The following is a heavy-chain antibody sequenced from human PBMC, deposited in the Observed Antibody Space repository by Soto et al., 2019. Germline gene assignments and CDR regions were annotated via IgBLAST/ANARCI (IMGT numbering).Heavy chain of an antibody. Sequence: SGGSLRLSCAASGFTFSDYYMSWIRQAPGKGLEWVSYISSSSSYTNYADSVKGRFTISRDNAKNSLYLQMNSLRAEDTAVYYCARGQTEYCSSTSCYIHWFDPWGQGTLVTVSS. CDR3: ARGQTEYCSSTSCYIHWFDP. CDR2: ISSSSSYT. V-gene: IGHV3-11*06. D-gene: IGHD2-2*02. CDR1: GFTFSDYY. J-gene: IGHJ5*02.